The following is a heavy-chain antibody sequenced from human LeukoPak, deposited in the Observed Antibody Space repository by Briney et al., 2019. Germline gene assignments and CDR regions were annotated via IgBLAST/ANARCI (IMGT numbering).Heavy chain of an antibody. D-gene: IGHD3-16*01. Sequence: ASVKVSCKSSGYRFSEYGIAWVRQAPGQGLEWMGWINPNSGGTNYAQKFQGRVTMTRDTSISTAYMELSRLRSDDTAVYYCARDRLGDWGQGTLVTVSS. CDR2: INPNSGGT. V-gene: IGHV1-2*02. J-gene: IGHJ4*02. CDR1: GYRFSEYG. CDR3: ARDRLGD.